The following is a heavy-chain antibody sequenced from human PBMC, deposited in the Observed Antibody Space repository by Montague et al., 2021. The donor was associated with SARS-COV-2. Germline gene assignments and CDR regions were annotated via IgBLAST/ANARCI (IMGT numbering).Heavy chain of an antibody. Sequence: SETLSLTCTVSGGSMSDHYWSWIRQPPGKGLEWLAYIYYSGGINSNASLKSRVSMSVDTSKNQFSLKLTSVPAADTAVYYCAGAVSVRRAVNWFDPWGQGTLVTVPS. CDR1: GGSMSDHY. D-gene: IGHD3-10*01. V-gene: IGHV4-59*11. CDR3: AGAVSVRRAVNWFDP. CDR2: IYYSGGI. J-gene: IGHJ5*02.